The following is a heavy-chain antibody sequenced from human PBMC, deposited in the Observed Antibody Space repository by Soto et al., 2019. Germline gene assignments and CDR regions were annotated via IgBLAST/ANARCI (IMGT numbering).Heavy chain of an antibody. CDR2: IYYSGST. CDR3: ATSSELYYYYYMDV. J-gene: IGHJ6*03. D-gene: IGHD1-7*01. V-gene: IGHV4-59*01. Sequence: LETLSLTCTVSGGSISSYYWSWIRQPPGKGLEWIGYIYYSGSTNYNPSLKSRVTISVDTSKNQFSLKLSSVTAADTAVYYCATSSELYYYYYMDVWGKGTTVTVSS. CDR1: GGSISSYY.